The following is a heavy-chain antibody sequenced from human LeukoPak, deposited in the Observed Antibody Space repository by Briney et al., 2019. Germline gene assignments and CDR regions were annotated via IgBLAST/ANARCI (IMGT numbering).Heavy chain of an antibody. CDR1: GGSISSYY. J-gene: IGHJ4*02. Sequence: PSETLSLTCTVSGGSISSYYWSWIRQPPGKGLEWIGYIYYSGSTNYNPSLKSRVTISVDTSKNQFSLKLSSVTAVDTAVYYCARENYPGHFDYWGQGTLVTVSS. CDR2: IYYSGST. V-gene: IGHV4-59*01. D-gene: IGHD1-7*01. CDR3: ARENYPGHFDY.